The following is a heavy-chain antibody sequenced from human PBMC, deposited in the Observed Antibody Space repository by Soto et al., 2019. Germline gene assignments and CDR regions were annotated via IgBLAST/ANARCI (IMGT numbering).Heavy chain of an antibody. Sequence: ASVKVSCKASGYTFTSYGISWVRQAPGQRLEWMGWISAYNGNTNYAQKLQGRVTMTTDTSTSTAYMELRSLRSDDTAVYYCARPEQQLVRYYYYGMDVWGQGTTVTVSS. CDR3: ARPEQQLVRYYYYGMDV. CDR2: ISAYNGNT. V-gene: IGHV1-18*01. D-gene: IGHD6-13*01. CDR1: GYTFTSYG. J-gene: IGHJ6*02.